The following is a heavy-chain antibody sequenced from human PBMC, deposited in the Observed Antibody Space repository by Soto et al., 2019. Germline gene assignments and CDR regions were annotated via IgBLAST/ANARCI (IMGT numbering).Heavy chain of an antibody. CDR3: ARITLRDFWSGPLYYYGMDV. CDR2: IFSNDEK. Sequence: GSGPTLVNPTETLTLTCTVSGFSLSNARMGVSWIRQPPGKALEWLAHIFSNDEKSYSTSLKSRLTISKDTSKSQVVLTMTNMDPVDTATYYCARITLRDFWSGPLYYYGMDVWGQGTTVTVSS. J-gene: IGHJ6*02. CDR1: GFSLSNARMG. V-gene: IGHV2-26*01. D-gene: IGHD3-3*01.